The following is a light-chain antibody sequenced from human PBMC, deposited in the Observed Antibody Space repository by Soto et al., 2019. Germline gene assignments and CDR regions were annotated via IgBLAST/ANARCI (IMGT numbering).Light chain of an antibody. V-gene: IGKV1-39*01. CDR3: LQTDSVPNT. CDR2: FAS. Sequence: DIQMTQSPSSLSASVGDRVTLTCRASQSISSYLNWYQLKPGRPPKLLIYFASSLQAGVPSRFSGAGSETDFTLTITDLQPEDFTSYFCLQTDSVPNTFGQGT. CDR1: QSISSY. J-gene: IGKJ2*01.